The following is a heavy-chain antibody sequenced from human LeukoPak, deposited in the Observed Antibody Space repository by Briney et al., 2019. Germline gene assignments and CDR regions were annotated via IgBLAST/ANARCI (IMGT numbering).Heavy chain of an antibody. V-gene: IGHV3-30-3*01. Sequence: PGGSLRLSCAASGFTFSSYAMHWVSQAPGKGLEWVAVISYDGSNKYYADSVKGRFTISRDNSKNTLYLQMNSLRAEDTAVYYCARDHRMIVVVTTYYYGMDVWGQGTTVTVSS. D-gene: IGHD3-22*01. CDR3: ARDHRMIVVVTTYYYGMDV. CDR2: ISYDGSNK. CDR1: GFTFSSYA. J-gene: IGHJ6*02.